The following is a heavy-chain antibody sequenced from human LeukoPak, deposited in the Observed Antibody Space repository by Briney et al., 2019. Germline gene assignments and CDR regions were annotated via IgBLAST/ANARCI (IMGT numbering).Heavy chain of an antibody. CDR2: INQDGSEK. D-gene: IGHD1-26*01. CDR3: VTEVSGSFPT. CDR1: GFTFSSYW. Sequence: GGSLRLSCAASGFTFSSYWMSWVRQAPGKGLEWVSNINQDGSEKYYVDSVKGRFTISRDNAKNSLYLQMNSLKNEDTAVYYCVTEVSGSFPTWGQGTLVTVSS. J-gene: IGHJ4*02. V-gene: IGHV3-7*03.